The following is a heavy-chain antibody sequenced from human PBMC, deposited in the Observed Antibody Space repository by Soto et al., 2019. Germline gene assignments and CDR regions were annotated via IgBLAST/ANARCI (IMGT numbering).Heavy chain of an antibody. D-gene: IGHD6-19*01. CDR3: ARDRVSGWLVLYYGMDV. J-gene: IGHJ6*02. V-gene: IGHV4-34*01. Sequence: SETLSLTCAVYGGSFSGYYCSWIRQPPGKGLEWIGEINHSGSTNYNPSLKSRVTISVDTSKNQFSLKLSSVTAADTAVYYCARDRVSGWLVLYYGMDVWGQGTTVTVSS. CDR1: GGSFSGYY. CDR2: INHSGST.